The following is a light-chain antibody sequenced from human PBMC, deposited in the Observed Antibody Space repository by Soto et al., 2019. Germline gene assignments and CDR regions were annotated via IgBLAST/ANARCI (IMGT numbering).Light chain of an antibody. CDR2: GAS. V-gene: IGKV3-15*01. J-gene: IGKJ4*02. Sequence: ELVMTQSPATLSVSPGERATLSCRASQIVSSNLAWYQQKPGQAPRLLIFGASARATGIPSRFSGSGSGTEFTLTISSLQSEDFAVYYCQQYNRWPLTLGGGTKVDIK. CDR1: QIVSSN. CDR3: QQYNRWPLT.